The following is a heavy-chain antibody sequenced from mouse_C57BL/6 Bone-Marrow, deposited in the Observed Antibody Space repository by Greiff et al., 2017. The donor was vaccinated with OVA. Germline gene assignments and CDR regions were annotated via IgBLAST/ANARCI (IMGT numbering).Heavy chain of an antibody. CDR3: AVVAPYYFDY. D-gene: IGHD1-1*01. V-gene: IGHV1-22*01. Sequence: EVQLQESGPELVKPGASVKMSCKASGYTFTDYNMHWVKQSHGKSLEWIGYINPNNGGTSYNQKFKGKATLTVNKSSSTAYMELRSLTSEDSAVYYCAVVAPYYFDYWGQGTTLTVSS. CDR1: GYTFTDYN. J-gene: IGHJ2*01. CDR2: INPNNGGT.